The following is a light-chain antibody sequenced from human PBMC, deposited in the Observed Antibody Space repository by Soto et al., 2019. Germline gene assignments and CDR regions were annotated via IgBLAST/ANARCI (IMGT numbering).Light chain of an antibody. Sequence: DIQMSQSPSSLSASVGDSVTITCLASQTIKNYLNWYQQKPGRAPNLLIYSASTLHSGVPSRFSGTKSATDFTLTITSLQPEDVATYYCQQFYSAPITLGQGTRLEI. V-gene: IGKV1-39*01. CDR1: QTIKNY. J-gene: IGKJ5*01. CDR2: SAS. CDR3: QQFYSAPIT.